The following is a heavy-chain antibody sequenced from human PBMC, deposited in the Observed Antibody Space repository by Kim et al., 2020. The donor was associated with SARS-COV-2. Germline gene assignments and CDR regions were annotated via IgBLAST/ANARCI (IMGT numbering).Heavy chain of an antibody. Sequence: SETLSLTCTVSGGSISSGGYYWSWIRQHPGKGLEWIGYIYYSGSTYYKPSLKSRVTISVDTSKNQFSLKLSSVTAADTAVYYCARVPAGDLTFGPWGQGTRVTVSA. CDR1: GGSISSGGYY. CDR2: IYYSGST. CDR3: ARVPAGDLTFGP. V-gene: IGHV4-31*03. D-gene: IGHD3-10*01. J-gene: IGHJ5*02.